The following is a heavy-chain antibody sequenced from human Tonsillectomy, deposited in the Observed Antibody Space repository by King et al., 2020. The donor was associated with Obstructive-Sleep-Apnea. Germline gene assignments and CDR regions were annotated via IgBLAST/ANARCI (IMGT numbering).Heavy chain of an antibody. J-gene: IGHJ4*02. Sequence: VQLVESGGGLVQPGGSLRLSCAASGFTFSSYWMSWVRQAPGKGREWVANIKQDVSEKYYVDSVKGRFTISRDNAKNSLYLQMNSLRAEDTAVYYCARGRSTIFGVVIISQYYFDYWGQGTLVTVSS. CDR3: ARGRSTIFGVVIISQYYFDY. D-gene: IGHD3-3*01. CDR2: IKQDVSEK. V-gene: IGHV3-7*03. CDR1: GFTFSSYW.